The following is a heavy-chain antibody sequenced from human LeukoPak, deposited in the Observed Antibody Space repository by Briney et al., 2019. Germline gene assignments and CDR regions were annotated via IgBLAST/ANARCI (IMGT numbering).Heavy chain of an antibody. D-gene: IGHD3-10*01. CDR3: ARVRSGSGSYYNVIYYYYYMDA. Sequence: ASVKVSCKASGYTFTGYYMHWVRQAPGQGLEWMGRINPNSGGTNYAQKFQGRVTMTRDTSISTAYMELSRLRSDDTAVYYCARVRSGSGSYYNVIYYYYYMDAWGKGTTVTVSS. CDR2: INPNSGGT. CDR1: GYTFTGYY. V-gene: IGHV1-2*06. J-gene: IGHJ6*03.